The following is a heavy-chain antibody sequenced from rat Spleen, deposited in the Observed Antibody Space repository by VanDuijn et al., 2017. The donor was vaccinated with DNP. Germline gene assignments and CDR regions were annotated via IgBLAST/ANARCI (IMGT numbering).Heavy chain of an antibody. CDR1: GFTFSDHN. CDR2: ISYDGSRT. D-gene: IGHD1-4*01. Sequence: EVQLVESGGGLVQPGRSLILSCTASGFTFSDHNMAWVRQAPKKGLEWVATISYDGSRTYYRDSVKGRFIISRNNAKSSLYLQMDSLRSDATATYYWAGRPPPTRGPFDYWGQGIMVTVSS. J-gene: IGHJ2*01. V-gene: IGHV5-7*01. CDR3: AGRPPPTRGPFDY.